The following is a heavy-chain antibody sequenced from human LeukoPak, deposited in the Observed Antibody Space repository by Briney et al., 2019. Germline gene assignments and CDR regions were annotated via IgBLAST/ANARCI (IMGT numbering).Heavy chain of an antibody. CDR2: IYYSGST. CDR1: GGSISSYY. V-gene: IGHV4-59*08. Sequence: SETLSLTCTVSGGSISSYYWSWIRQPPGKGLEWIGYIYYSGSTNYNPSLKSRVTISVDTSKNQFSLKLSSVTAADTAVYYCAIAHHYDILTGLRDPWGQGTLVTVSS. CDR3: AIAHHYDILTGLRDP. D-gene: IGHD3-9*01. J-gene: IGHJ5*02.